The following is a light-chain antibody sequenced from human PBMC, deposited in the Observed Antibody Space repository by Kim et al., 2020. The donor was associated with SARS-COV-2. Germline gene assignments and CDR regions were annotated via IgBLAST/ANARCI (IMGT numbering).Light chain of an antibody. J-gene: IGLJ3*02. CDR2: DDN. Sequence: QSALTQPPSVSAAPGQKVTISCSGSSSNIGNYYVSWYQHLPGTAPKLLIYDDNKRPLGIPDRFSGSKSGTSATLGVTGVLPGDEADYYCRTWDTSLSVWVLGGGTQLTVL. V-gene: IGLV1-51*01. CDR3: RTWDTSLSVWV. CDR1: SSNIGNYY.